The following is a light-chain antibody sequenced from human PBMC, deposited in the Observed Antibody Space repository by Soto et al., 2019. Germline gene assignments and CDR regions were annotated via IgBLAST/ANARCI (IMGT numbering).Light chain of an antibody. CDR2: KAS. CDR1: QSISSW. Sequence: DIQMTQSPSTLSASVGDRVTITCRASQSISSWLAWYQQKPGKAPKLLIYKASSLESGVPSRFSRSRSGTEFTLTISSLQPDYFAPYYCQQSFTFGPGTKVDIK. CDR3: QQSFT. V-gene: IGKV1-5*03. J-gene: IGKJ3*01.